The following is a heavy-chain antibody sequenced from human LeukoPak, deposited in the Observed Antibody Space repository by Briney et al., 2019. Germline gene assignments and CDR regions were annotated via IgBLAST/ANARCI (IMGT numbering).Heavy chain of an antibody. CDR1: GGSFSGYY. J-gene: IGHJ4*02. D-gene: IGHD3-10*01. CDR3: ARHLDYYGSGTYEY. Sequence: PSETLSLTCAVYGGSFSGYYWTWIRQPPGKGLEWIAYIHYNGYTNYNPSLKSRVTISVDTSKNQFSLKLSSVTAADTAVYYCARHLDYYGSGTYEYWGQGTLVTVSS. CDR2: IHYNGYT. V-gene: IGHV4-59*08.